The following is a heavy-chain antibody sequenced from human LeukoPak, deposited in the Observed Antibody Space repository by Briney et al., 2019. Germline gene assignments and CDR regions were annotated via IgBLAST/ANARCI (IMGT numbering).Heavy chain of an antibody. J-gene: IGHJ4*02. Sequence: PSETLSLTCTVSGGSISSRSYYWDWIRQPPGKGLEWIGNFYDSGSTYYNPSLKSRVTISGDTSKNQFSLKLSSVTAADTAVYYCANYDGAPRYWGQGTLVTVSS. D-gene: IGHD3-22*01. CDR1: GGSISSRSYY. V-gene: IGHV4-39*01. CDR3: ANYDGAPRY. CDR2: FYDSGST.